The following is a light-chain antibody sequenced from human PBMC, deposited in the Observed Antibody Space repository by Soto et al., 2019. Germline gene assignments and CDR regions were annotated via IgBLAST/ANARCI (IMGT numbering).Light chain of an antibody. CDR2: DDN. J-gene: IGLJ1*01. CDR1: NIGSKS. Sequence: SYELTQPPSVSVAPGQMARISCGGNNIGSKSVHWFQQKPGQAPVLVVYDDNDRPSGIPERFSGSNSGNTATLTISRVEAGDEADYYCQVWDSISDHFVFGTGTKLTVL. CDR3: QVWDSISDHFV. V-gene: IGLV3-21*02.